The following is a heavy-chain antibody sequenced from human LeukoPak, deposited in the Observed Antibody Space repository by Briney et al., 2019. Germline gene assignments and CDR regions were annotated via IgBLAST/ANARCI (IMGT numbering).Heavy chain of an antibody. J-gene: IGHJ3*02. CDR2: INPNSGGT. CDR3: ARDRGGADAFDI. V-gene: IGHV1-2*02. Sequence: ASVKGSCTASGYTFTGYDMHWVRQAPGQGREWRGWINPNSGGTNYAQKFQGRVTMTRDTSISTAYMELSRLRSDDTAVYYCARDRGGADAFDIWGQGTMVTVSS. D-gene: IGHD3-10*01. CDR1: GYTFTGYD.